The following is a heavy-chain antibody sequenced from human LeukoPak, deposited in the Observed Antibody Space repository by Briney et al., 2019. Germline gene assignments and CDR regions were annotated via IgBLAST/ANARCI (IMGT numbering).Heavy chain of an antibody. Sequence: ASVKVSCKASGYTFTGYYMHWVRQAPGQGLEWMGWINPNSGGTNYAQKFQGRVTMTRDTSISTAYMELSRLRSDDTAVYYCAREGWGYSYGYRVLYGMDVWGQGNTVTVSS. CDR2: INPNSGGT. CDR1: GYTFTGYY. V-gene: IGHV1-2*02. J-gene: IGHJ6*02. D-gene: IGHD5-18*01. CDR3: AREGWGYSYGYRVLYGMDV.